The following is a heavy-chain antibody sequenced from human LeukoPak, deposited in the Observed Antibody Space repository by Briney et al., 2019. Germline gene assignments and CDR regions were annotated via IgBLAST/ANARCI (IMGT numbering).Heavy chain of an antibody. Sequence: PGGSLKLSCAASGFTFSNYVMQWVRQAPGKGLEWVALIANDGSNKYYADSVKGRFTISRDNSKNTLYLQMNSLRAEDTAVYYCANALSEIDAFDIWGQGTMVTVSS. CDR1: GFTFSNYV. CDR2: IANDGSNK. D-gene: IGHD3-16*01. J-gene: IGHJ3*02. CDR3: ANALSEIDAFDI. V-gene: IGHV3-30*18.